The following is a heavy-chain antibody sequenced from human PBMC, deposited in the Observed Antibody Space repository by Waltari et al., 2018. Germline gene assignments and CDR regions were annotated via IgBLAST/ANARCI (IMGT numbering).Heavy chain of an antibody. Sequence: EVQLLVSGGGLVQPGGSVSISCAASGFTFSSQGMSWVRPAPGKGLEWVSALSQSGDSTFYADSVKGRFTISRDNSKNTLYLQMNSLRADDTALYYCASHYNSGFDNWLDPWGQGTLVTVSS. D-gene: IGHD3-10*01. V-gene: IGHV3-23*01. CDR2: LSQSGDST. CDR3: ASHYNSGFDNWLDP. CDR1: GFTFSSQG. J-gene: IGHJ5*02.